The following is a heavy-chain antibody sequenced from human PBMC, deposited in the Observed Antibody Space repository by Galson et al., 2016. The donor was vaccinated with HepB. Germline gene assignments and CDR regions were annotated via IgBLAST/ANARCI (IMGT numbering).Heavy chain of an antibody. V-gene: IGHV3-23*01. CDR1: GFTFSKFA. Sequence: SLRLSCAASGFTFSKFAISWVRQAPGKGLEWVSGLSATGSRISSADYVKGRFTISRDNSNNTLYLQMHSLRSEDTAVYYCAKDPPVTADPNDAFDVWGQGTRITVSS. CDR3: AKDPPVTADPNDAFDV. CDR2: LSATGSRI. D-gene: IGHD4-17*01. J-gene: IGHJ3*01.